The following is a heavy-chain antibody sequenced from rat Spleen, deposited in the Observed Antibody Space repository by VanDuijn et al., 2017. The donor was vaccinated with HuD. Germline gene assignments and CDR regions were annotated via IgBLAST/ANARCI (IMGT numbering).Heavy chain of an antibody. CDR2: ISTGGST. CDR3: ATAGARISRFAY. J-gene: IGHJ3*01. CDR1: GFTFSNYY. Sequence: EVQLVESGGGLVQPGRSMKLSCAASGFTFSNYYMAWVRQAPTKGLEWVASISTGGSTSYRDSVKGRFTSSRDNAKSTLCLRMDSLRSEDTATYYCATAGARISRFAYWGQGTLVTVSS. V-gene: IGHV5-25*01. D-gene: IGHD2-7*01.